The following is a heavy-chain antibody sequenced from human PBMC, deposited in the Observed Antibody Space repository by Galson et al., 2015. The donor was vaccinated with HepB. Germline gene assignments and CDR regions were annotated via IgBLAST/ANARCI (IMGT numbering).Heavy chain of an antibody. CDR1: GFTFDDYA. CDR3: AKASDPMGAVAHYGMDV. V-gene: IGHV3-9*01. Sequence: SLRLSCAASGFTFDDYAMHWVRQAPGKGLEWVSGISWNSGSIGYADSVKGRFTISRDNAKNSLYLQMNSLRAEDTALYYCAKASDPMGAVAHYGMDVWGQGTTVTVSS. CDR2: ISWNSGSI. J-gene: IGHJ6*02. D-gene: IGHD6-19*01.